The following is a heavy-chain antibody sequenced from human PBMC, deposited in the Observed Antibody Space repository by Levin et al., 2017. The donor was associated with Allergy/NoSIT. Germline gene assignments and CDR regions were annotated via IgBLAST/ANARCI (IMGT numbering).Heavy chain of an antibody. J-gene: IGHJ1*01. CDR1: GFTFSSYA. CDR2: ISGTGGST. D-gene: IGHD1-1*01. CDR3: AKAGVGKAPVPKH. Sequence: GESLKISCAASGFTFSSYAMSWVRQAPGKGLEWVSTISGTGGSTYHADSVKGRFTISRDNSKNTLYLQMNSLRAEDTAVYYCAKAGVGKAPVPKHWGQGTLVTVSS. V-gene: IGHV3-23*01.